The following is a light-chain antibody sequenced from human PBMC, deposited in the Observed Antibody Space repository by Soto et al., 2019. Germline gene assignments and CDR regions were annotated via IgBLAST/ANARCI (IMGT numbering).Light chain of an antibody. V-gene: IGKV3-20*01. CDR2: GAS. Sequence: IVLTQSPGTLSLSPGERATLSCRASESVSTNYLAWYQQKPGQAPRLLISGASSRATGIPDRFSGSGSGADFTLTMNRLEPEDFAVYYCQQYGSVPLTFGGGTKVEIK. CDR3: QQYGSVPLT. CDR1: ESVSTNY. J-gene: IGKJ4*01.